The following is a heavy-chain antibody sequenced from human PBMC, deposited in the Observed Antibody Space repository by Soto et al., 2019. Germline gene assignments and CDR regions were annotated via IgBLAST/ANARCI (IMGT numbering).Heavy chain of an antibody. CDR3: ARPIVNYYYGMDV. V-gene: IGHV5-51*01. J-gene: IGHJ6*02. CDR2: IYPGDSDT. CDR1: GYSFTSYW. D-gene: IGHD3-16*02. Sequence: GESLKISCKGSGYSFTSYWIGWVRQMPGKGLEWMGIIYPGDSDTRYSPSFQGQVTISADRSISTAYLQWSSLKASDTAMYYCARPIVNYYYGMDVWGQGTTVTVSS.